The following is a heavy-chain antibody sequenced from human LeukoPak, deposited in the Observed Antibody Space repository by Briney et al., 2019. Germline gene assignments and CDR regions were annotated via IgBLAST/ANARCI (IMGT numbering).Heavy chain of an antibody. V-gene: IGHV4-39*07. CDR2: IYYSGST. J-gene: IGHJ4*02. CDR1: GASISSSNYY. D-gene: IGHD6-6*01. CDR3: TRVSLKYSKALFDY. Sequence: SETLSLTCTVSGASISSSNYYWGWIRQPPGKGLERIGSIYYSGSTYYNPSLKSRVTISVDTSKNQFSLKLSSVTAADTAVYYCTRVSLKYSKALFDYWGQGTLVTVSS.